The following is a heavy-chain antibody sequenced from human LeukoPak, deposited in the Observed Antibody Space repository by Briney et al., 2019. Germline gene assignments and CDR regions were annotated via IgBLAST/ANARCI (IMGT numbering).Heavy chain of an antibody. CDR1: GFTFSDYY. V-gene: IGHV3-11*01. CDR2: ISSSGSTI. D-gene: IGHD3-10*01. CDR3: ARVKMAKKGFGELYLYGMDV. Sequence: GGSLRLSCAASGFTFSDYYMSWIRQAPGKGLEWVSYISSSGSTIYYADSVKGRVTISRGNAKNSLYLQMNSLRAEDTAVYYCARVKMAKKGFGELYLYGMDVWGQGTTVTVSS. J-gene: IGHJ6*02.